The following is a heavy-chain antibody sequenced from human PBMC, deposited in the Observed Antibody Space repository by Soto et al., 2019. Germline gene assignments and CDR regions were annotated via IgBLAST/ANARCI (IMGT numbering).Heavy chain of an antibody. CDR2: IKQDGSEK. J-gene: IGHJ4*01. CDR3: ARVAYGNGWIFDY. V-gene: IGHV3-7*01. D-gene: IGHD6-19*01. CDR1: EFIFNTHW. Sequence: GGSLRLSCVASEFIFNTHWMSWVRQAPGKGLEWVANIKQDGSEKYYVDSVKGRFTLSRDNAKNSLQLQMSSLRDEDTAVYFCARVAYGNGWIFDYWGQGTLVTVSS.